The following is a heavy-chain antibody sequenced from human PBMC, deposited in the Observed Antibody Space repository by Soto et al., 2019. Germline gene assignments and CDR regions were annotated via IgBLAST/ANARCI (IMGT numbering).Heavy chain of an antibody. CDR1: GYMFTGFY. J-gene: IGHJ4*02. V-gene: IGHV1-2*02. CDR3: AAAAIPVAGRHPDF. Sequence: ASVKVSCKASGYMFTGFYLHWVRQAPGQGLAWMGWINPNNGVTTYAKNFQGRVTMTRDSSISTAYMELSSLRSDDTAVYFCAAAAIPVAGRHPDFWGQGTVVTVSS. D-gene: IGHD6-19*01. CDR2: INPNNGVT.